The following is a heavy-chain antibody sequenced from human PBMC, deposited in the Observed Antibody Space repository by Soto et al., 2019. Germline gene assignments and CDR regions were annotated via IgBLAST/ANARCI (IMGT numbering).Heavy chain of an antibody. J-gene: IGHJ5*02. V-gene: IGHV1-69*01. CDR3: ARDRYYGSGSYYNGLDP. Sequence: QVQLVQSGAEVKKPGSSAKVSCKASRGTFSSYAISWVRQAPGQGLEWMGGIIPIFGTANYAQKFQGRVTITADESTSTAYMELSSLRSEDTAVYYCARDRYYGSGSYYNGLDPWGQGTLVTVSS. CDR1: RGTFSSYA. CDR2: IIPIFGTA. D-gene: IGHD3-10*01.